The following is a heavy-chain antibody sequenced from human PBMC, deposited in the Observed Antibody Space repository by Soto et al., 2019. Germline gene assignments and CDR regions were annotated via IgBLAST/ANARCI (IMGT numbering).Heavy chain of an antibody. J-gene: IGHJ5*02. CDR2: INPSRGTT. CDR3: ARSYISSSYWFDP. CDR1: GYTFITYF. D-gene: IGHD6-6*01. Sequence: QVQLVQSGAEVKKPGASVKVSCKASGYTFITYFMHWVRQAPGRGLEWMGVINPSRGTTTYAQKFQDRVTMTRDTSASTVYMELSSLRSEDTAMYYCARSYISSSYWFDPWGQGTLVTVSS. V-gene: IGHV1-46*03.